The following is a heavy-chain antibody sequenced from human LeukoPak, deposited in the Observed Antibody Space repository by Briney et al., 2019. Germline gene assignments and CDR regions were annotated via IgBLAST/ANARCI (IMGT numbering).Heavy chain of an antibody. CDR2: IYTSGST. J-gene: IGHJ3*02. CDR1: GGSISSYY. Sequence: SETLSLTCTVSGGSISSYYWSWIRQPAGKGLEWIGRIYTSGSTNYNPPLKSRVTVSVDTSKNQFSLKLSSVTAADTAVYYCAVCSVTGRAFDIWGQGTMVTVSS. V-gene: IGHV4-4*07. D-gene: IGHD3-10*02. CDR3: AVCSVTGRAFDI.